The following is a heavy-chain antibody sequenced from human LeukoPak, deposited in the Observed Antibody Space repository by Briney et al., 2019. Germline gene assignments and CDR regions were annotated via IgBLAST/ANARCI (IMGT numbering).Heavy chain of an antibody. D-gene: IGHD4-11*01. V-gene: IGHV1-24*01. Sequence: ASVKVSCRVSGYTLTELSMHWVRQAPGKGLEWMGGFDPEDSETIYAQKFQGRVTMTEDASTDTAYMELSSLRSEDTAVYYCATVSTVNLAEYFQHWGQGTLVTVSS. CDR3: ATVSTVNLAEYFQH. J-gene: IGHJ1*01. CDR1: GYTLTELS. CDR2: FDPEDSET.